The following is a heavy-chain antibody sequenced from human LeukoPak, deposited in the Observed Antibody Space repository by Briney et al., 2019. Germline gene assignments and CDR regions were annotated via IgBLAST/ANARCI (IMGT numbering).Heavy chain of an antibody. Sequence: PGGSLRLSCVASGFTFSDHYMDWIRQPAGKGLEWIGRIYTSGSTNYNPSLKSRVTMSVDTSKNQFSLKLSSVTAADTAVYYCARHYYYDSSGLGGPFDYWGQGTLVTVSS. D-gene: IGHD3-22*01. V-gene: IGHV4-4*07. J-gene: IGHJ4*02. CDR1: GFTFSDHY. CDR2: IYTSGST. CDR3: ARHYYYDSSGLGGPFDY.